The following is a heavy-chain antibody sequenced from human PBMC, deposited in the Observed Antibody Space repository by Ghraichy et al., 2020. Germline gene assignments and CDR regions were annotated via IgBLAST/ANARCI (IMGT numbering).Heavy chain of an antibody. Sequence: SETLSLTCTVSGYSISSGYYWGWIRQPPGKGLEWIGSIYHSGSTYYNPSLKSRVTISVDTSKNQFSLKLSSVTAADTAVYYCAMISVGGGNDYWGQGTLVTVSS. J-gene: IGHJ4*02. D-gene: IGHD3-16*01. CDR3: AMISVGGGNDY. CDR1: GYSISSGYY. CDR2: IYHSGST. V-gene: IGHV4-38-2*02.